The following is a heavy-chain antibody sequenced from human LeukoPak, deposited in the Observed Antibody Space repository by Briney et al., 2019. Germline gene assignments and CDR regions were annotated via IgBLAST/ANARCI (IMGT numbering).Heavy chain of an antibody. CDR2: IYYSGST. J-gene: IGHJ4*02. CDR3: ARGRHYGDYPADFDY. Sequence: SETLSLTCTVSGGSISSYYWSWIRQPPGKGLEWIGYIYYSGSTNYNPSLKSRVTISVDTSKNLFSLKLSSVTAADTAVYYCARGRHYGDYPADFDYWGQGTLVTVSS. D-gene: IGHD4-17*01. CDR1: GGSISSYY. V-gene: IGHV4-59*01.